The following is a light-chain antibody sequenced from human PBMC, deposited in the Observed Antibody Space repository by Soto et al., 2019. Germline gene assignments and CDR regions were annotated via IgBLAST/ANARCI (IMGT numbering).Light chain of an antibody. V-gene: IGLV1-40*01. CDR2: GNT. Sequence: QSALKQAPSVSGGPGQRVTISCTGGSSNIGSTYDVQWYQQLPGAAPKLLIHGNTDRPSGVPDRFSGSKSGTSASLAITGLQADDEADYYCQSYDDSLSVHYVFGTGTKVTVL. CDR1: SSNIGSTYD. CDR3: QSYDDSLSVHYV. J-gene: IGLJ1*01.